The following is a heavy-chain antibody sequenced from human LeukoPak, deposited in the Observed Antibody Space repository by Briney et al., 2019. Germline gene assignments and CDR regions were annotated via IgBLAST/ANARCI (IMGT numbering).Heavy chain of an antibody. Sequence: GGSLRLSCAASGFTFDDYGMSWVRQAPGKGLEWVTLILYSGDNTYYADSVKGRFTFSRDNAKNSLYLQMNSLRAEDTALYHCARVLRLERPYYYYYMDVWGKGTTVTISS. CDR2: ILYSGDNT. V-gene: IGHV3-20*01. CDR1: GFTFDDYG. CDR3: ARVLRLERPYYYYYMDV. J-gene: IGHJ6*03. D-gene: IGHD1-1*01.